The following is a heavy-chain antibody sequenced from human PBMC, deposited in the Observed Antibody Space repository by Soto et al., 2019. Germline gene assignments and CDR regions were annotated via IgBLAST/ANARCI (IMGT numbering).Heavy chain of an antibody. CDR2: ISSSSSTI. CDR1: GFTFSSYS. D-gene: IGHD2-21*02. V-gene: IGHV3-48*02. Sequence: GGSLRLSCAASGFTFSSYSMNWVRQAPGKGLEWVSYISSSSSTIYYADSVKGRFTISRDNAKNSLYLQMNSLRDEDTAVYYCARDAYCGGDCFYAFDIWGQGTMVTVSS. J-gene: IGHJ3*02. CDR3: ARDAYCGGDCFYAFDI.